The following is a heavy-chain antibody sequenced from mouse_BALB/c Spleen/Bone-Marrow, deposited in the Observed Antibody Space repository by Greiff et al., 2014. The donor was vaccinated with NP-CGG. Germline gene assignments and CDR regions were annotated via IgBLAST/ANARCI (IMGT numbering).Heavy chain of an antibody. D-gene: IGHD1-1*01. Sequence: EVKLMESGLELVKPGASVKISCKASGYSFTGYFMNWVIQSHGKSLEWIGRINPYNGDSFYNQKFKGKATLTVDKSSSTAHMELRSLASEDSAVYYCARVTTDWYFDVWGAGTTVTVSS. CDR2: INPYNGDS. J-gene: IGHJ1*01. CDR3: ARVTTDWYFDV. CDR1: GYSFTGYF. V-gene: IGHV1-20*02.